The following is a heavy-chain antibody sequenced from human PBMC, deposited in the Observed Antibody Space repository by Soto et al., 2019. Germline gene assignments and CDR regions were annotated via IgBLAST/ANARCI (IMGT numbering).Heavy chain of an antibody. V-gene: IGHV4-59*01. CDR3: ARGTYAPDF. J-gene: IGHJ4*02. D-gene: IGHD2-2*01. CDR1: GGSFSPYY. CDR2: IYHSGTTT. Sequence: QVQLQESGPGLVNPSETLSLTCTVSGGSFSPYYWSWIRQPPGKGLEWIGYIYHSGTTTSYTPSPKGRAAISIDTSKRQFFLKVSSVTAADTAVYFCARGTYAPDFWGQGVLVTVSS.